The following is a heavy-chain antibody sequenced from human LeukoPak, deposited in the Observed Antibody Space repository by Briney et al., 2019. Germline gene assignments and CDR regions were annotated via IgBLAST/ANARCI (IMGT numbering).Heavy chain of an antibody. D-gene: IGHD2-2*02. J-gene: IGHJ5*02. CDR2: IYTSGST. V-gene: IGHV4-4*07. CDR1: GGSISSYY. CDR3: ARDGVPVPAAIRGSNWFDP. Sequence: SETLSLTCTVSGGSISSYYWSWIRQPAGKGLEWIGRIYTSGSTNYNPSLKSRVTMSVDTSKNQFSLKLSSVTAADTAVYYCARDGVPVPAAIRGSNWFDPWGQGTLVTVSS.